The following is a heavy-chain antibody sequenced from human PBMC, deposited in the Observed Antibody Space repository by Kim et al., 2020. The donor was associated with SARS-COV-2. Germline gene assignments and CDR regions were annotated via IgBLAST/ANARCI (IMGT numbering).Heavy chain of an antibody. Sequence: SLKIHVTLSVDTTKNQFSLKLCSVTAADTAVYYCARGRITIFGVVTEFDYWGQGTLVTVSS. CDR3: ARGRITIFGVVTEFDY. V-gene: IGHV4-31*01. D-gene: IGHD3-3*01. J-gene: IGHJ4*02.